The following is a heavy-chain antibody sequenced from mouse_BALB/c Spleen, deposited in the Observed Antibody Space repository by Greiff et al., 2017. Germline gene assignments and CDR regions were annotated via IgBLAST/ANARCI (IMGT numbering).Heavy chain of an antibody. Sequence: VQRVESGPGLVQPSQSLSITCTVSGFSLTSYGVHWVRQSPGKGLEWLGVIWSGGSTDYNAAFISRLSISKDNSKSQVFFKMNSLQADDTAIYYCARKPIYDGYPYAMDYWGQGTSVTVSS. V-gene: IGHV2-4-1*01. D-gene: IGHD2-3*01. CDR1: GFSLTSYG. CDR3: ARKPIYDGYPYAMDY. CDR2: IWSGGST. J-gene: IGHJ4*01.